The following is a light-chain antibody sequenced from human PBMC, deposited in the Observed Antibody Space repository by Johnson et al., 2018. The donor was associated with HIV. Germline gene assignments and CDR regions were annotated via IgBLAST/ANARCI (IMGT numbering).Light chain of an antibody. V-gene: IGLV1-51*01. J-gene: IGLJ1*01. Sequence: QSVLTQPPSVSAAPGQKVTISCSGSSSNIGNNYVSWYQQLPGTAPKLLIYDNNKRPSGIPDRFSGSKSGTSATLGITGLQTGDEADYYFGTWDSSLRVGFFGTGTKVTVL. CDR1: SSNIGNNY. CDR3: GTWDSSLRVGF. CDR2: DNN.